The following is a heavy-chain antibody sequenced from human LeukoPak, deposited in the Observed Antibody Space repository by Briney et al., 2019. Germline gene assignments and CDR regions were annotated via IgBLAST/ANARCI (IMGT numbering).Heavy chain of an antibody. D-gene: IGHD6-19*01. J-gene: IGHJ6*02. V-gene: IGHV3-21*04. CDR2: ISSSSSYI. CDR1: GFTFSSYS. Sequence: GGSLRLSCAASGFTFSSYSMNWVRQAPGKGLEWVSSISSSSSYIYYADSVKGRFTISRDNAKNSLYLQMNSPRAEDTALYYCAKENARYSSGWWRDHYYYGMDVWGQGTTVTVSS. CDR3: AKENARYSSGWWRDHYYYGMDV.